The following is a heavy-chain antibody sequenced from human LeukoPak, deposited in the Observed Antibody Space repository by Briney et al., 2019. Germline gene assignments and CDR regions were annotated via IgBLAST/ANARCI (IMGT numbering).Heavy chain of an antibody. V-gene: IGHV4-30-2*01. Sequence: PSETLSLTCTVSGGSISSGGYSWSWIRQPPGTGLEWIGYIYHSGSTYYNPSLKSRVTISVDRSKNQFSLKLSSVTAADTAVYYCARSRDYPAFDYWGQGTLVTVSS. CDR2: IYHSGST. D-gene: IGHD2-2*01. J-gene: IGHJ4*02. CDR3: ARSRDYPAFDY. CDR1: GGSISSGGYS.